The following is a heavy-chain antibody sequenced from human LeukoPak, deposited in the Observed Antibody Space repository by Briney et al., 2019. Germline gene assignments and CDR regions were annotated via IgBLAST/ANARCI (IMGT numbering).Heavy chain of an antibody. CDR2: IYYSGST. J-gene: IGHJ4*02. D-gene: IGHD5-18*01. CDR1: GGSISSYY. CDR3: ARGLGLKDFDY. Sequence: SETLSLTCTVSGGSISSYYWSWIRQPPGKGLEWIGYIYYSGSTNYNPSLKSRVTISVDTSKNQFSLKLSSVTAADTAVYYCARGLGLKDFDYWGQGTLVTVSS. V-gene: IGHV4-59*01.